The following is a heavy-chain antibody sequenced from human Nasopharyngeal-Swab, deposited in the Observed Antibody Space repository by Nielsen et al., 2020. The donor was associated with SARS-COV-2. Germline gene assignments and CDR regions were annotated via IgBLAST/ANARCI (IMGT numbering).Heavy chain of an antibody. D-gene: IGHD2-8*01. CDR3: ARDNGKGAWDV. Sequence: WVRQAPGQGLEWMGRINPNSGGTNYAQKFQGRVTITSETSTSTAYMEVSRLTSDDTATYFCARDNGKGAWDVWDQGTAVTVSS. J-gene: IGHJ6*02. CDR2: INPNSGGT. V-gene: IGHV1-2*06.